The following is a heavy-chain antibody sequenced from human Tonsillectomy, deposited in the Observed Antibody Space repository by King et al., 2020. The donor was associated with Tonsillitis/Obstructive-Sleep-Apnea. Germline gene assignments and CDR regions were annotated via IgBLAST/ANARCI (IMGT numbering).Heavy chain of an antibody. CDR2: MNPNSGNT. V-gene: IGHV1-8*01. J-gene: IGHJ5*02. Sequence: VQLVESGAEVKKPGASVKVSCKASGYTFTSYDINWVRQATGQGLEWMGWMNPNSGNTGYAQKFQGRVTMTRNTSISTAYMELSSLRSEDTAVDYRARVRPRWQVGGFDPWGQGTLVTVSS. D-gene: IGHD1-26*01. CDR3: ARVRPRWQVGGFDP. CDR1: GYTFTSYD.